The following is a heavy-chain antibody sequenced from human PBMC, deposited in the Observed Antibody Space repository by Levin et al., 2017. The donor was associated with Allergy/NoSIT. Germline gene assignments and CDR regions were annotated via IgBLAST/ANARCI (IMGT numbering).Heavy chain of an antibody. CDR1: GFTFSSYA. CDR2: MSGIGGST. V-gene: IGHV3-23*01. CDR3: AKDYYSGSPGPFDY. J-gene: IGHJ4*02. D-gene: IGHD1-26*01. Sequence: GGSLRLSCAASGFTFSSYAMSWVRQAPGKGLEWVSGMSGIGGSTYHADFVKGRFTISRDNSKNMLYLQMNSLRAEDTAVYYCAKDYYSGSPGPFDYWGQGTLVTVSA.